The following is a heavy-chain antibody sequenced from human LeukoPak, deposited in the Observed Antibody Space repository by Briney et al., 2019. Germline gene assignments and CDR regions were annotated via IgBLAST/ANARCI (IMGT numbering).Heavy chain of an antibody. CDR1: GGSISSGGNY. Sequence: SETLSLTCTVSGGSISSGGNYWSWIRQHPEKGLEWIGYIYYTGNTDYNPSLKSRVTISVDTSKNQFSLKLTSVTAADTAVYYCARGVSSGWYFDYWGQGTLVTVSS. J-gene: IGHJ4*02. CDR2: IYYTGNT. D-gene: IGHD6-19*01. CDR3: ARGVSSGWYFDY. V-gene: IGHV4-31*03.